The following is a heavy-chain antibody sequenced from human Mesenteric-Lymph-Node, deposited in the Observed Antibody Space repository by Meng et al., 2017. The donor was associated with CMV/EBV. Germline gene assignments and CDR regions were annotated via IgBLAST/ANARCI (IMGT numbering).Heavy chain of an antibody. V-gene: IGHV3-7*01. J-gene: IGHJ6*02. CDR1: GFTFSSYW. CDR2: IKQDGSEK. Sequence: GGSLRLSCAASGFTFSSYWMSWVRQAPGKGLEWVANIKQDGSEKYYVDSVKGRFTISRDNAKNSLYLQMNSLRAEDTAVYYCARDRIVVVPAAIQFRVYYYYGMDVWGQGTTVTVSS. CDR3: ARDRIVVVPAAIQFRVYYYYGMDV. D-gene: IGHD2-2*02.